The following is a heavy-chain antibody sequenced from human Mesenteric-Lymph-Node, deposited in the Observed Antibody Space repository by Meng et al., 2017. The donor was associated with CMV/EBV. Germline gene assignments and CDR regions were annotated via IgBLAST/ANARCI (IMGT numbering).Heavy chain of an antibody. CDR3: ARVRGVMRYWYFDL. V-gene: IGHV7-4-1*02. CDR2: INTNTGNP. Sequence: KASGYTFTRYGMSWVRQAPGEGLEWMGWINTNTGNPTYAQGFTGRFVFSLDTSVSTAYLQISSLKAEDTAVYYCARVRGVMRYWYFDLWGRGTLVTVSS. J-gene: IGHJ2*01. CDR1: GYTFTRYG. D-gene: IGHD3-16*01.